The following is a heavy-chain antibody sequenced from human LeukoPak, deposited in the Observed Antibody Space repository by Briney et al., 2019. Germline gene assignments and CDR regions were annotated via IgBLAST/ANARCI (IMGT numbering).Heavy chain of an antibody. CDR3: ARGGSGSYYEPFDY. CDR2: ISYDGSNK. V-gene: IGHV3-30*04. CDR1: GLTFTNYA. Sequence: GGSLRLSCAASGLTFTNYAMHWVRQAPGKGLEWVAVISYDGSNKFYADSVKGRFTTSRDNSKNTLYLQVNNLRTDDTAVYYCARGGSGSYYEPFDYSGQGTLVTVSS. J-gene: IGHJ4*02. D-gene: IGHD1-26*01.